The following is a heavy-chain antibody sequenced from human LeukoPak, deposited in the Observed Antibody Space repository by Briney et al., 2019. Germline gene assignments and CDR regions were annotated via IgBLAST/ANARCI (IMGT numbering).Heavy chain of an antibody. CDR3: AREIAAAGTSLDY. CDR1: GYTFTGYY. V-gene: IGHV1-2*02. CDR2: INPNSGGT. D-gene: IGHD6-13*01. J-gene: IGHJ4*02. Sequence: ASVKVSCKASGYTFTGYYMHWVGQAHGQGLEWMGWINPNSGGTNYAQKFQGRVTMTRDTSISTAYMELSRLRSDDTAVYYCAREIAAAGTSLDYWGRGTLVTVSS.